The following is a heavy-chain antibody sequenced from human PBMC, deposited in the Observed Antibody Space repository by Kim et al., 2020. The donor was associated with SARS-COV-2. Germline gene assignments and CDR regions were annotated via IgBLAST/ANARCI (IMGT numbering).Heavy chain of an antibody. CDR2: IYYSGST. J-gene: IGHJ6*02. D-gene: IGHD3-10*01. Sequence: SETLSLTCTVSGGSISSGGYYWSWIRQHPGKGLEWIGYIYYSGSTYYNPSLKSRVTISVDTSKNQFSLKLSSVTAADTAVYYCARDPIVPLYYGSSHGMDVWGQGTTVTVSS. V-gene: IGHV4-31*03. CDR3: ARDPIVPLYYGSSHGMDV. CDR1: GGSISSGGYY.